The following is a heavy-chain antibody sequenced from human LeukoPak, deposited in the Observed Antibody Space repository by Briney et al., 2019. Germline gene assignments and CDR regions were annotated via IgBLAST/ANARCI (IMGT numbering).Heavy chain of an antibody. J-gene: IGHJ3*02. CDR1: GYTFTSYG. D-gene: IGHD3-16*01. V-gene: IGHV1-18*01. CDR3: AREHGGYAFDI. CDR2: ISAYNGNT. Sequence: ASVKVSCKASGYTFTSYGISWVRQAPGQGLEWMGWISAYNGNTNYAQKFQGRVTITADKSTSTAYMELSSLRSEDTAVYYCAREHGGYAFDIWGQGTMVTVSS.